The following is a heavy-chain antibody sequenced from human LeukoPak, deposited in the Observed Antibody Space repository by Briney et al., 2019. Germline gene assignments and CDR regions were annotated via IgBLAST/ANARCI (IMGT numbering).Heavy chain of an antibody. J-gene: IGHJ4*02. CDR3: ARSAVGTSCCTAVDY. D-gene: IGHD1-26*01. CDR1: GFTFSTYA. V-gene: IGHV3-23*01. CDR2: ISTSGDRT. Sequence: GGSLGLSCAASGFTFSTYAMTWVRQAPGKGLEWVSGISTSGDRTYYADSVKGRFTISRDNSKNTLYLQMNSLRAEDTAEYYCARSAVGTSCCTAVDYWGQGTWSPSPQ.